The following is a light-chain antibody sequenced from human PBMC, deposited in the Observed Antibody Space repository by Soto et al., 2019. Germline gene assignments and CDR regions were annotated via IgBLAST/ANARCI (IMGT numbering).Light chain of an antibody. CDR2: DVS. CDR3: SSYASSRPYVV. J-gene: IGLJ2*01. Sequence: QSVLTQPASVSGSPGQSNTISCTGTSSDIGAYSYVSWYQQHPGKAPKLMIYDVSNRPSGVSNRFSGSKSGNTASLTISGLQAEDEGDYYCSSYASSRPYVVFGGGTKLTVL. CDR1: SSDIGAYSY. V-gene: IGLV2-14*01.